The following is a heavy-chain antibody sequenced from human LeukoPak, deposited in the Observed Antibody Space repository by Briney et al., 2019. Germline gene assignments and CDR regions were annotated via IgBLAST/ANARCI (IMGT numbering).Heavy chain of an antibody. J-gene: IGHJ4*02. V-gene: IGHV3-30*18. CDR2: ISFDGSYK. Sequence: PGGSLRLSCAVSGFTFQTFGMHWVRQTPGKGLEWVALISFDGSYKYYTDSVKGRFTISRDNSKNTLYLQMNSLRAEDTAVYYCAKVRPLYPYSGSYFDYWGQGTLVTVSS. CDR3: AKVRPLYPYSGSYFDY. CDR1: GFTFQTFG. D-gene: IGHD1-26*01.